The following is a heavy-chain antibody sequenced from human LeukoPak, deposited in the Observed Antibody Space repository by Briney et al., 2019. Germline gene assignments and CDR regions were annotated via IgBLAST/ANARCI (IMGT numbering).Heavy chain of an antibody. Sequence: PGGSLRLSCADSGFNFSNCGMHWVRQAPGKGLEWVAVISYGGHNTYYADSVKGRFTISRDNSKNALYLQMHSLRAEDTAVYYCAREVVVTAIRNYYYGMDVWGQGTTVTVSS. D-gene: IGHD2-21*02. V-gene: IGHV3-30*03. CDR1: GFNFSNCG. CDR2: ISYGGHNT. CDR3: AREVVVTAIRNYYYGMDV. J-gene: IGHJ6*02.